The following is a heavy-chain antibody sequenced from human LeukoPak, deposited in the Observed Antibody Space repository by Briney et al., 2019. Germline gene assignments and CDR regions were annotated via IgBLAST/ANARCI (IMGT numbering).Heavy chain of an antibody. J-gene: IGHJ4*02. CDR1: GDSVSSNSAA. D-gene: IGHD3-22*01. CDR3: ARWDVHYYDSSGFFDY. Sequence: KQSQTLSLTCAISGDSVSSNSAAWNWIRQSPSRGLEWLGRTYYRSKWYNDYAVSVKSRITINPDTSKNQFSLKLSSVTAADTAVYYCARWDVHYYDSSGFFDYWGQGTLVTVSS. CDR2: TYYRSKWYN. V-gene: IGHV6-1*01.